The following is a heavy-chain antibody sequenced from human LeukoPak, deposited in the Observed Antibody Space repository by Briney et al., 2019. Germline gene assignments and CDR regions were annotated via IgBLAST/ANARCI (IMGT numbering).Heavy chain of an antibody. CDR1: SGSISSSSYY. CDR2: IYDSGST. J-gene: IGHJ4*02. D-gene: IGHD3-10*01. V-gene: IGHV4-39*01. CDR3: ARNNYYGSGSYYFDY. Sequence: SETLSLTCTVSSGSISSSSYYWGWIRQSPGKGLEWIGSIYDSGSTYYNPSLKSRVTISVDTSKNQFSLKLSSVTAADTAVYYCARNNYYGSGSYYFDYWGQGTLVTVSS.